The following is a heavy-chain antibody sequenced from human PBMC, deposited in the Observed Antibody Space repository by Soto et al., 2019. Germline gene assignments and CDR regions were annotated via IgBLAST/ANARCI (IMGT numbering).Heavy chain of an antibody. CDR3: ARVPTAQQLVIGWFDP. D-gene: IGHD6-13*01. V-gene: IGHV4-31*03. CDR2: IYYSGST. J-gene: IGHJ5*02. Sequence: SETLCLTCSVSGGSISSGGYYWSWIRQHPGKGLEWIGYIYYSGSTYYNPSLKSRVTISVDTSKNQFSLKLSSVTAADTAVYYCARVPTAQQLVIGWFDPWGQGTLVTVSS. CDR1: GGSISSGGYY.